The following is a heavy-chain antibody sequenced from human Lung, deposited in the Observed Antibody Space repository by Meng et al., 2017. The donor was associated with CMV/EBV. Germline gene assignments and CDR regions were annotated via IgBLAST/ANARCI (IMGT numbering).Heavy chain of an antibody. CDR1: GFTFRNYN. CDR2: IDSSSTYI. Sequence: ESLKISXAASGFTFRNYNMNWVRQAPGKGLAWVSSIDSSSTYIYYEEAVKGRFTISRDNAKNSLFLQMNSLRAEDTAVYYCASSDRDIQLWLPFDHWGQGTLVTVSS. CDR3: ASSDRDIQLWLPFDH. D-gene: IGHD5-18*01. V-gene: IGHV3-21*01. J-gene: IGHJ4*02.